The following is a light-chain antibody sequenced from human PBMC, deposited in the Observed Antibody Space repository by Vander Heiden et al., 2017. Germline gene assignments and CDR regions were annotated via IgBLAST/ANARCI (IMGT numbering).Light chain of an antibody. CDR2: GAS. Sequence: EIVLTQSPGTLSFSPWDRATLSCRASQSVSSSYLAWYQQKPGQAPRLLIYGASSRATGIPDRFSGSGSGTDFTLTISRLEPEDFAVYYCQQDGSSPLTFGGGTKVEIK. J-gene: IGKJ4*01. CDR3: QQDGSSPLT. CDR1: QSVSSSY. V-gene: IGKV3-20*01.